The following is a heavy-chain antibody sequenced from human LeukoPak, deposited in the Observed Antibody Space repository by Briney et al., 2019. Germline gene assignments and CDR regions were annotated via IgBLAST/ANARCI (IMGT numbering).Heavy chain of an antibody. J-gene: IGHJ4*02. D-gene: IGHD6-6*01. V-gene: IGHV1-2*02. CDR3: ARDSSSSIAAR. CDR2: INPNSGGT. CDR1: GYTFTGYY. Sequence: GASVKVSCKASGYTFTGYYMRWVRQAPGQGLGWMGWINPNSGGTNYAQKFQGRVTMTRDTSISTAYMELSRLRSDDTAVYYCARDSSSSIAARWGQGTLVTVPS.